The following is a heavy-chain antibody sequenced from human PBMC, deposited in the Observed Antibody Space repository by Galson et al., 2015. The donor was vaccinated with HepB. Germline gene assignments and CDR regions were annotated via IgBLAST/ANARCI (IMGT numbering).Heavy chain of an antibody. D-gene: IGHD4-17*01. CDR3: ASKLMEYGDYEVY. CDR2: IIPIFGTA. V-gene: IGHV1-69*13. J-gene: IGHJ4*02. Sequence: SVKVSCKASGGTFSSYAISWVRQAPGQGLEWMGGIIPIFGTANYAQKFQGRVTITADESTSTAYMELSSLRSEDTAVYYCASKLMEYGDYEVYWGQGTLVTVSS. CDR1: GGTFSSYA.